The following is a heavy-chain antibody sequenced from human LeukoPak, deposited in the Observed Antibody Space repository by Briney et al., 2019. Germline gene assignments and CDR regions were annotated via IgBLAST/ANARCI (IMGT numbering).Heavy chain of an antibody. V-gene: IGHV4-4*07. D-gene: IGHD4-17*01. CDR3: ARGPTTVTRAFDY. Sequence: PSETLSLTCTVSGGSITSYYWSWIRQPAGKGLEWIGRIYVTESTTHNPSLKSRVTISIDTSKDQFSLKLTSVTAADTAVYYCARGPTTVTRAFDYWGQGTLVTVSS. CDR1: GGSITSYY. CDR2: IYVTEST. J-gene: IGHJ4*02.